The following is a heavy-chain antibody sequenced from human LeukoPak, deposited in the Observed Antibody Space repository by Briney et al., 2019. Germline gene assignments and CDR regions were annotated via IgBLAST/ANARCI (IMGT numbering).Heavy chain of an antibody. J-gene: IGHJ4*02. CDR3: ARRAGSYSHSYDY. Sequence: GGSLRLSCVASGFTFSRYWMHWVRQAPGKGLVWVSRSNSDGSSTNYADSVKGRFTISRDNAKNTLYLQMNSLRAEDTAIYYCARRAGSYSHSYDYWGQGTLVTVSS. CDR2: SNSDGSST. V-gene: IGHV3-74*01. D-gene: IGHD2-15*01. CDR1: GFTFSRYW.